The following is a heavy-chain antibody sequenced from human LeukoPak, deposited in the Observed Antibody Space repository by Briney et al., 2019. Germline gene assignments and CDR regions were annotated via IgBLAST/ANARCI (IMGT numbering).Heavy chain of an antibody. V-gene: IGHV1-18*01. J-gene: IGHJ4*02. D-gene: IGHD6-19*01. CDR2: ISAYNGNT. CDR1: GYTFTSYG. CDR3: ARTVGSSGWYYFGY. Sequence: ASVKVSCKASGYTFTSYGISWVRQAPGQGLKWMGWISAYNGNTNYAQKLQGRVTMTTDTSTSTAYMELRSLRSDDTAVYYCARTVGSSGWYYFGYWGQGTLVTVSS.